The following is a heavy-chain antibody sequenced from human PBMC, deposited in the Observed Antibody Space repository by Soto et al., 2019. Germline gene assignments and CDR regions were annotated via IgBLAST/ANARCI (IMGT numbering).Heavy chain of an antibody. J-gene: IGHJ4*02. D-gene: IGHD1-7*01. V-gene: IGHV3-21*01. CDR3: TRSPRSITGTPTGGAQNDY. CDR2: ISSDNKYI. Sequence: PXGSLRLSCSGAGFSFFSYTMTWVRQAPGKGLEWVSSISSDNKYIYYADSVKGRFTISRDNAKSSLFLQMNSLRADDTAVYYCTRSPRSITGTPTGGAQNDYWGQGALVTVSS. CDR1: GFSFFSYT.